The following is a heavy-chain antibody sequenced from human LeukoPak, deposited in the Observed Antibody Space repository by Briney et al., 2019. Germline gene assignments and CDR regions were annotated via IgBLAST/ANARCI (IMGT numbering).Heavy chain of an antibody. CDR3: ARGRDYYDSSGYDFDY. CDR2: ISYDGSNK. D-gene: IGHD3-22*01. CDR1: GFTFSSYG. V-gene: IGHV3-30*03. Sequence: GGSLRLSCAASGFTFSSYGMPWVRQAPGKGLEWVAVISYDGSNKYYADSVKGRFTISRDNSKNTLYLQMNSLRAEDTAVYYCARGRDYYDSSGYDFDYWGQGTLVTVSS. J-gene: IGHJ4*02.